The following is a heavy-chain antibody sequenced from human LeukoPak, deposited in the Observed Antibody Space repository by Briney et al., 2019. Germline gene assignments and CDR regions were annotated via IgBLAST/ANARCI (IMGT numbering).Heavy chain of an antibody. Sequence: SETLSLTCTVSGGSISSYYWSWIRQPPGKGLEWIGYIYYSGSTNYNPSLKSRATISVDTSKNQFSLKLSSVTAADTAVYYCARDYDDAFDIWGQGTMVTVSS. V-gene: IGHV4-59*12. J-gene: IGHJ3*02. D-gene: IGHD3-22*01. CDR1: GGSISSYY. CDR3: ARDYDDAFDI. CDR2: IYYSGST.